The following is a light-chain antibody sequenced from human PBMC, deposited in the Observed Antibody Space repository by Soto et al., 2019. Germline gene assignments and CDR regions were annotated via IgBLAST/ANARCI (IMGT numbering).Light chain of an antibody. V-gene: IGKV1-5*03. CDR2: KAS. J-gene: IGKJ1*01. CDR1: QGISSW. CDR3: QHYNSYSEA. Sequence: DIQLTQSPSFLSASVGDRVTITCRASQGISSWLAWYQQKPGKAPKLLIYKASTLKSGVPSRFSGSGSGTEFTLTISSLQHDDFATYYCQHYNSYSEAFGQGTKVDIK.